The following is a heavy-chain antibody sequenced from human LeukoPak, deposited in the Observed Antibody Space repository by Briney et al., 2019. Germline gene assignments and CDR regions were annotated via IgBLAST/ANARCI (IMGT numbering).Heavy chain of an antibody. CDR1: GFIFSSYW. V-gene: IGHV3-7*03. J-gene: IGHJ3*02. Sequence: GGSLRLSCAASGFIFSSYWMSWVRQAPGKGLEWVANIKQDGSEKYYADSVKGRFTISRDNAKNSLYLQMNSLRAEDMALYYCAKDIAPSYGYFVAFDIWGQGTMVTVSS. D-gene: IGHD5-18*01. CDR3: AKDIAPSYGYFVAFDI. CDR2: IKQDGSEK.